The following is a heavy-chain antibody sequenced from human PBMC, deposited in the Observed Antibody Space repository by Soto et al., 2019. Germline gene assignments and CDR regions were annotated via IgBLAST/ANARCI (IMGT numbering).Heavy chain of an antibody. CDR2: IWYDGSNK. Sequence: PGGSLRLSCAASGFTFSSYGMHWVRQAPGKGLEWVAVIWYDGSNKYYADSVKGRFTISRDNSKNTLYLQMNSLRAEDTAVYYCATYIAAAANYYYYYYGMDVWGKGTTVTVCS. CDR1: GFTFSSYG. J-gene: IGHJ6*04. CDR3: ATYIAAAANYYYYYYGMDV. D-gene: IGHD6-13*01. V-gene: IGHV3-33*01.